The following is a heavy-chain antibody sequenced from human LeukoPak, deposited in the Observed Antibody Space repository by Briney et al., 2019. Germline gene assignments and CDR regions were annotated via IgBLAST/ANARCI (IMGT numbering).Heavy chain of an antibody. J-gene: IGHJ5*02. D-gene: IGHD1-26*01. CDR1: GFTFSSYG. CDR2: IWYDGSNK. Sequence: GGSLRLSCAASGFTFSSYGMHWVRQAPGKGLEWVAVIWYDGSNKYYADSVKGRFTISRDNSKNTLYLQMNSLGAEDTAVYYCARDGGYGHNWFDPWGQGTLVTVSS. V-gene: IGHV3-33*01. CDR3: ARDGGYGHNWFDP.